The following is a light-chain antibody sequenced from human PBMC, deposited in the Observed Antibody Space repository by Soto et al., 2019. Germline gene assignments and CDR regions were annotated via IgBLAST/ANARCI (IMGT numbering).Light chain of an antibody. J-gene: IGKJ5*01. CDR2: WAS. CDR1: QSVLYSSNNKNY. V-gene: IGKV4-1*01. CDR3: QQFYINPIT. Sequence: DIVMTQSPDSLAVSLGERATINCKSSQSVLYSSNNKNYLAWYQQKPGQPPKLLIYWASTRESGVPDRFSGSGSGTDFTLTISSLQAEDVAVYYCQQFYINPITFGQGTRLEI.